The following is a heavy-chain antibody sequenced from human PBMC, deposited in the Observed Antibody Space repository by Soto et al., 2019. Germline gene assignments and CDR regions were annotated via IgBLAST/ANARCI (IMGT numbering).Heavy chain of an antibody. D-gene: IGHD3-3*01. CDR1: GFTFSTIY. CDR2: ISSDGTDT. J-gene: IGHJ4*02. CDR3: ASDPASKGRSDLDY. Sequence: EVQLVESGGGLVQPGGSLRLSCVASGFTFSTIYMHWVRQVPVKGLVWVASISSDGTDTNYAHSVKGRFTISRDNAKNMLFLQMNRLSAEDTAVYYCASDPASKGRSDLDYWGQGTLVTVSS. V-gene: IGHV3-74*01.